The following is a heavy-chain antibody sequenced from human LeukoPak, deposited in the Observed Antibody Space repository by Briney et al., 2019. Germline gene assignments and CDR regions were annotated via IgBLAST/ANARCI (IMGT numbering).Heavy chain of an antibody. CDR3: GTMRGNPGAFDI. J-gene: IGHJ3*02. Sequence: ASVKVSCKVSGYTLTELSTHWVRQAPGKGLEWMGGFDPEDGETIYAQKFQGRVTMTEDTSTDTAHMELSSLRSEDTAVYYCGTMRGNPGAFDIWGQGTMVTVSS. CDR2: FDPEDGET. D-gene: IGHD3-22*01. V-gene: IGHV1-24*01. CDR1: GYTLTELS.